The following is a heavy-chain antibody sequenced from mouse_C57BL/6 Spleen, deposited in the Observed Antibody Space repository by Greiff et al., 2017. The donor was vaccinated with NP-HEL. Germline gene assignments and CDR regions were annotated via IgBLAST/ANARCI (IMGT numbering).Heavy chain of an antibody. V-gene: IGHV1-80*01. CDR1: GYAFSSYW. CDR2: IYPGDGDT. Sequence: QVQLQQSGAELVKPGASVKISCKASGYAFSSYWMNWVKQRPGKGLEWIGQIYPGDGDTNYNGKFKGKATLTADESSSTAYMQLSSLTSEDSAVYFCAVITTVVATDYWGQGTTLTVSS. J-gene: IGHJ2*01. CDR3: AVITTVVATDY. D-gene: IGHD1-1*01.